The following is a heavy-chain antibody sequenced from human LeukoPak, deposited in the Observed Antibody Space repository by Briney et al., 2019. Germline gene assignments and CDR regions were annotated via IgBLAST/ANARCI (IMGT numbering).Heavy chain of an antibody. V-gene: IGHV3-48*03. CDR2: ISSSGSNI. J-gene: IGHJ6*04. Sequence: GGSLRLSCAASGFTFSSYEMIWVRQAPGKGLEWVSYISSSGSNIYYADPVKGRFTISRDNAKNSLYLQMNSLRAEDTAVYYCAELGITMIGGVWGKGTTVTISS. D-gene: IGHD3-10*02. CDR3: AELGITMIGGV. CDR1: GFTFSSYE.